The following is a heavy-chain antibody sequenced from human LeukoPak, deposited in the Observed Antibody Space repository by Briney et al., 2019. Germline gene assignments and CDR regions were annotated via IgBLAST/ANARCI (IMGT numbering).Heavy chain of an antibody. V-gene: IGHV1-18*01. J-gene: IGHJ4*02. CDR1: GYTFTSYG. D-gene: IGHD6-13*01. CDR3: ARDRKGAYSSSYHRDY. CDR2: ISAYNGNT. Sequence: ASVKVSCKASGYTFTSYGISWVRQAPGQGLEWMGWISAYNGNTNYAQKLQGRVTMTTDTSTSTAYMELRSLRSDDTAVYYCARDRKGAYSSSYHRDYWGQGTLVTVSS.